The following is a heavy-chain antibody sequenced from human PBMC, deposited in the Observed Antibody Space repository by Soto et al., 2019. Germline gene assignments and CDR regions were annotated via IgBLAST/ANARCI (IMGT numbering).Heavy chain of an antibody. CDR1: GYTFTSYG. D-gene: IGHD3-22*01. Sequence: GASVKVSCKASGYTFTSYGISWVRQAPGRGLEWMGWISGYNGNTNHAQKLQGRVTMTTDTSTSTAYMELRSLRSDDTAVYYCARDHDTGGYYRYYFDYWGQGTLVTVSS. CDR2: ISGYNGNT. V-gene: IGHV1-18*01. J-gene: IGHJ4*02. CDR3: ARDHDTGGYYRYYFDY.